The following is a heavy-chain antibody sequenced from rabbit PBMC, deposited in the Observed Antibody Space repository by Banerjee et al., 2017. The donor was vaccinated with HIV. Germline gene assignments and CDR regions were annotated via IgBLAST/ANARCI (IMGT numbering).Heavy chain of an antibody. Sequence: QLEESGGGLVKPEGSLTLTCTASGFSFSSSYWICWVRQAPGKGLEWIGCIYAGSSGSTYYASWAKGRFTISKTSSTTVTLQMTSLTAADTATYFCARDAGYAGSNLWGQGTLVTVS. CDR3: ARDAGYAGSNL. D-gene: IGHD4-2*01. J-gene: IGHJ4*01. V-gene: IGHV1S45*01. CDR2: IYAGSSGST. CDR1: GFSFSSSYW.